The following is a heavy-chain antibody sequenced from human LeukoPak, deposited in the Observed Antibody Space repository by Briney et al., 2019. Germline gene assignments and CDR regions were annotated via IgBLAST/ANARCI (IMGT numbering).Heavy chain of an antibody. Sequence: SETLSLTCTVSGGSISSSSYYWGWIRQPPGKGLEWIGSIHYSGSTDYNSTLKSRVTISVDTSKNQFSLKLSSVTAADTAVYYCARRPPKKTYYYGSGTYYNWFDPWGQGTLVTVSS. CDR2: IHYSGST. D-gene: IGHD3-10*01. CDR1: GGSISSSSYY. CDR3: ARRPPKKTYYYGSGTYYNWFDP. J-gene: IGHJ5*02. V-gene: IGHV4-39*01.